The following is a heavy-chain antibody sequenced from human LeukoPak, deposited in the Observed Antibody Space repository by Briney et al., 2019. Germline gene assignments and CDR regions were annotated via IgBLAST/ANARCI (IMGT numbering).Heavy chain of an antibody. J-gene: IGHJ6*03. Sequence: SVKVSCKASGGTFSSYAISWVRQAPGQGLEWMGGIIPIFGTANYAQKFQGRVTITADESTSTAYMELSSLRSEDTAVYYCARPEKRTIFGVVITDPYYYYYMDVWGEGTTVTVSS. CDR1: GGTFSSYA. V-gene: IGHV1-69*01. CDR2: IIPIFGTA. D-gene: IGHD3-3*01. CDR3: ARPEKRTIFGVVITDPYYYYYMDV.